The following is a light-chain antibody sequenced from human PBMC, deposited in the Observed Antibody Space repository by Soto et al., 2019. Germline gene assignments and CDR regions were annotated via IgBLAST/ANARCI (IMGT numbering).Light chain of an antibody. CDR2: DAS. J-gene: IGKJ2*01. Sequence: DIQMTQSPSTLSASVGDRVTITCRASQSISSWLAWYQQKPGKAPKLLIYDASSLESGVPSRLSGSGSGTEFAISISSLQPDDFATYYCQQYNSYSRTFGQGTKLEIK. V-gene: IGKV1-5*01. CDR1: QSISSW. CDR3: QQYNSYSRT.